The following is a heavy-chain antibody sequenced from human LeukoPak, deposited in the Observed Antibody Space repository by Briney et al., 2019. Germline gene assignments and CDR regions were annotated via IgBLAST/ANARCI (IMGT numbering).Heavy chain of an antibody. D-gene: IGHD2-2*01. Sequence: SVKVSCKASGGTFSSYAISWVRQAPGQGLEWMGGIIPIFGTANYAQKFQGRVTITADESTSTAYMELRSLRSEDTAVYYCASGTTDIVVVPATLRNYYFDYWGQGTLVTVSS. J-gene: IGHJ4*02. CDR3: ASGTTDIVVVPATLRNYYFDY. V-gene: IGHV1-69*13. CDR1: GGTFSSYA. CDR2: IIPIFGTA.